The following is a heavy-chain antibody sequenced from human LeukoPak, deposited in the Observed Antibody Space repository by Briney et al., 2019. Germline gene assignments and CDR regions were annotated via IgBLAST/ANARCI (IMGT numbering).Heavy chain of an antibody. CDR2: IWYDGSNK. D-gene: IGHD6-19*01. J-gene: IGHJ4*02. CDR3: SRLGSGWAIDY. Sequence: SGRSLRLSCGASGFTFSSYGILWVRQAPGKGLEWVAVIWYDGSNKYYADSVRGRFTISRDNSKNTLYMQMNGLRAEDTAVCYCSRLGSGWAIDYWGQGTLVTVSS. CDR1: GFTFSSYG. V-gene: IGHV3-33*01.